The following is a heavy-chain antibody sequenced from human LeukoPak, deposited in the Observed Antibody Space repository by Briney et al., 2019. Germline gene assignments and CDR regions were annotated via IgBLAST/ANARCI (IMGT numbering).Heavy chain of an antibody. D-gene: IGHD4-17*01. CDR3: AKDFDYGDYAGGHY. J-gene: IGHJ4*02. CDR2: IRYDGSNK. Sequence: GGSLRLSCAASGFTFSSYGMHWVRQAPGKGLEWVAFIRYDGSNKYYADSVKGRFTISRDNSKNTLYLQMNSLRAEDTAVYYCAKDFDYGDYAGGHYWGQGTLVTVSS. V-gene: IGHV3-30*02. CDR1: GFTFSSYG.